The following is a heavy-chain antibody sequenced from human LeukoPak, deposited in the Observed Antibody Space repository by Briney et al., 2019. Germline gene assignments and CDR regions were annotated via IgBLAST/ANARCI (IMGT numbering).Heavy chain of an antibody. CDR1: GFTVSSNY. CDR2: ISGSGGST. Sequence: GGSLRLSCAASGFTVSSNYMSWVRQAPGKGLEWVSAISGSGGSTYYADSVKGRFTISRDNSKNTLYLQMNSLRAEDTAVYYCAKDPDSSGWYRGRIDYWGQGTLVTVSS. J-gene: IGHJ4*02. V-gene: IGHV3-23*01. D-gene: IGHD6-19*01. CDR3: AKDPDSSGWYRGRIDY.